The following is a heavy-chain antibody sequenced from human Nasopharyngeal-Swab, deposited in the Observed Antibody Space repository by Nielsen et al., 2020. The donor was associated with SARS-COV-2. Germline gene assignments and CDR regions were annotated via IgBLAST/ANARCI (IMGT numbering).Heavy chain of an antibody. Sequence: SETLSLTCTVSGGSISSSSYYWAWIRQPPGKGLEWIGYIYYSGSTYYNPSLKSRVTISVDTSKNQFSLKLSSVTAADTAVYYCASSSGWSQVGVYWGQGTLVTVSS. CDR1: GGSISSSSYY. CDR2: IYYSGST. D-gene: IGHD6-19*01. CDR3: ASSSGWSQVGVY. J-gene: IGHJ4*02. V-gene: IGHV4-31*03.